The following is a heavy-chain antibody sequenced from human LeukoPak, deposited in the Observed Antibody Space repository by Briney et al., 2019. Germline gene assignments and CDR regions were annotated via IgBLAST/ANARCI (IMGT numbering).Heavy chain of an antibody. J-gene: IGHJ6*03. CDR2: VSSTSSYI. CDR1: GFTFSSNW. CDR3: ARVVGGAPPAYYYYYYMDV. Sequence: GGSLRLSCAASGFTFSSNWMSWVRQAPGKGLEWVSSVSSTSSYIYYADSVKGRFTISRDNAKNSLYLQMNSLRAEDTAVYYCARVVGGAPPAYYYYYYMDVWGKGTTVTVSS. D-gene: IGHD3-16*01. V-gene: IGHV3-21*01.